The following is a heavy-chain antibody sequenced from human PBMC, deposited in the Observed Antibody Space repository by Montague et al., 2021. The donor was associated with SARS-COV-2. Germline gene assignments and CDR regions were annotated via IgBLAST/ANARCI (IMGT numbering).Heavy chain of an antibody. CDR1: GFTFSDYD. D-gene: IGHD1-26*01. CDR2: ISSSGRTI. Sequence: SLRLSCSASGFTFSDYDMNWVRQAPGKGLEWVSYISSSGRTIHYADSVKGRFNISRDNAKNSLYLQMNSLRAEDTAVYYCAIEVGAMVYYYGMDVWGQGTTVTVSS. J-gene: IGHJ6*02. CDR3: AIEVGAMVYYYGMDV. V-gene: IGHV3-48*03.